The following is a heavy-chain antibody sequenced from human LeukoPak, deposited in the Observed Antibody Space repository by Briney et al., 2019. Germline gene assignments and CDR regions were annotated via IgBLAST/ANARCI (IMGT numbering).Heavy chain of an antibody. CDR3: ARVLLGSYWYFDL. V-gene: IGHV4-61*08. J-gene: IGHJ2*01. CDR2: IYYSGST. CDR1: GGSISSGGYY. D-gene: IGHD3-10*01. Sequence: SETLSLTCTVSGGSISSGGYYWSWIRQHPGKGLEWIGYIYYSGSTNYNPSLKSRVTISVDTSKNQFSLKLSSVTAADTAVYYCARVLLGSYWYFDLWGRGTLVTVSS.